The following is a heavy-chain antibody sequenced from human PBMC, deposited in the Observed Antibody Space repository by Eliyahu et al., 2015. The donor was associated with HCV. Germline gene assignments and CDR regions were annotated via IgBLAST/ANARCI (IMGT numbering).Heavy chain of an antibody. CDR1: GFTFSDYA. Sequence: EVQLLESGGGLVQPGGFLRLSCAASGFTFSDYAVTWVRQTPGEGLEWVSTISGSGGSTYYADSVKGRFTISRDNSKNTLYLQMNSLRAEDTAVYYCAKLGYCSGGSCFDYWGQGTLVTVSS. J-gene: IGHJ4*02. D-gene: IGHD2-15*01. CDR3: AKLGYCSGGSCFDY. V-gene: IGHV3-23*01. CDR2: ISGSGGST.